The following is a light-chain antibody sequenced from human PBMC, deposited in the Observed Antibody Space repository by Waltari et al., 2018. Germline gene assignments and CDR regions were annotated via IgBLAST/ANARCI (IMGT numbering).Light chain of an antibody. CDR1: QTLSSTY. Sequence: EIVLTQSPGTLSLSPGQTATLSCRSSQTLSSTYLAWFQQKPGQAPRLLLYGATKRATGIPNRFMGSATGTDFTLTITSLEPEDSAVYYCQRYGTAITFGPGTRLEIK. V-gene: IGKV3-20*01. CDR3: QRYGTAIT. J-gene: IGKJ5*01. CDR2: GAT.